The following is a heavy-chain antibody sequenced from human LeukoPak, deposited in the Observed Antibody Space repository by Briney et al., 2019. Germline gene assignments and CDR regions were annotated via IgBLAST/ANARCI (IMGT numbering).Heavy chain of an antibody. CDR3: ARLLGRLWFGEFSAFDI. CDR2: INHSGST. J-gene: IGHJ3*02. V-gene: IGHV4-34*01. CDR1: SATITNYY. Sequence: PSETLSLTCTVSSATITNYYWSWIRQPLGKGLEWIGEINHSGSTNYNPSLKSRVTISVDTSKNQFSLKLSSVTAADTAVYYCARLLGRLWFGEFSAFDIWGQGTMVTVSS. D-gene: IGHD3-10*01.